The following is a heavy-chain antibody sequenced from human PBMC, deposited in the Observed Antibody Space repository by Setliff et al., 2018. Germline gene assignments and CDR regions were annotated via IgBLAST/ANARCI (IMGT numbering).Heavy chain of an antibody. V-gene: IGHV4-61*09. CDR3: ARMTGFAYMDV. CDR2: IYTSWST. J-gene: IGHJ6*03. Sequence: LSLTCTVSDDSISSRHYYWSWIRQPAGKGLEWLGQIYTSWSTNYNPSLKSRVTISLDTSKSQFFLKLNSVTAADTGVYYCARMTGFAYMDVWGKGTPVTVSS. CDR1: DDSISSRHYY.